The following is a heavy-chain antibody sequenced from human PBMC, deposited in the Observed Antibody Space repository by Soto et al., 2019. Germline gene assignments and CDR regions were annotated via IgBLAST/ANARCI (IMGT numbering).Heavy chain of an antibody. V-gene: IGHV3-23*01. CDR3: ALSPDEFQVVSTGGPLDY. CDR2: ISGGGGSL. Sequence: EVQLLESGGGLAQTGGSLRLSCETSGFPFSSYAMNWVRQASGKGLEWVSTISGGGGSLYYADSVRGRFTVSRDNPRNHLYLQMDSLRGDDTAMYYCALSPDEFQVVSTGGPLDYWGQGALVTFSS. J-gene: IGHJ4*02. D-gene: IGHD7-27*01. CDR1: GFPFSSYA.